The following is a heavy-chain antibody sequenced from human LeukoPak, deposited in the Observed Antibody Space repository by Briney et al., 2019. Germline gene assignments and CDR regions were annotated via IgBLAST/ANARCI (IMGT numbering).Heavy chain of an antibody. CDR2: TRFDGSIK. J-gene: IGHJ4*02. V-gene: IGHV3-33*01. D-gene: IGHD1-1*01. Sequence: GGSLRLSCAVSGLIFSDYGFHWVRQAPGKGLEWVAVTRFDGSIKQYADSVKGRFTISRDDSKNTLYLQMNFLKSEDTAVYYCARWGGTRQYYFDYWSQGTLVTVSS. CDR1: GLIFSDYG. CDR3: ARWGGTRQYYFDY.